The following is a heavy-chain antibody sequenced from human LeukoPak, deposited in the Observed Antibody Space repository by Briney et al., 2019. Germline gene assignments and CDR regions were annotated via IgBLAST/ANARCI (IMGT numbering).Heavy chain of an antibody. V-gene: IGHV4-34*01. J-gene: IGHJ4*02. CDR2: INHSGST. D-gene: IGHD3-22*01. Sequence: SETPSLTCAVYGGSFSGYYWSWIRQPPGKGLEWIGEINHSGSTNYNPSLKSRVTISVDTSKNQFSLKLSSVTAADTAVYYCASGGDTYYYDSSGYFPLWGQGTLVTVSS. CDR1: GGSFSGYY. CDR3: ASGGDTYYYDSSGYFPL.